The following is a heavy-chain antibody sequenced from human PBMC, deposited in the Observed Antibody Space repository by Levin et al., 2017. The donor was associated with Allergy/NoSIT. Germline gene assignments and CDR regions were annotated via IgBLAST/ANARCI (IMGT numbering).Heavy chain of an antibody. D-gene: IGHD3-22*01. CDR3: AREMVFYSDSIGYYETDEDAYYFDY. V-gene: IGHV3-33*01. J-gene: IGHJ4*02. Sequence: HSGGSLRLSCITSKFPFSNYNMHWVRQAPGKGLEWVAAILSNGRNEYYADAVKGRFTISRDNSKNTMYLQMNGLRDGDTAVYFCAREMVFYSDSIGYYETDEDAYYFDYWGQGTKVTVSS. CDR1: KFPFSNYN. CDR2: ILSNGRNE.